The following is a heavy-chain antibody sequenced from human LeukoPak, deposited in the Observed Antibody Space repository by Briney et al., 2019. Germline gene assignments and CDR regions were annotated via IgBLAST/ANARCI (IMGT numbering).Heavy chain of an antibody. Sequence: GGSLRLSCAASGFTFSSYWMSWVRQAPGKGLEWVANIKQDGSEKYYVDSVKGRFTISRDNAKNSLYLQMSSLRAEDTAVYYCARHGASSSGWYGWFDPWGQGTLVTVSS. D-gene: IGHD6-19*01. CDR2: IKQDGSEK. J-gene: IGHJ5*02. CDR3: ARHGASSSGWYGWFDP. V-gene: IGHV3-7*03. CDR1: GFTFSSYW.